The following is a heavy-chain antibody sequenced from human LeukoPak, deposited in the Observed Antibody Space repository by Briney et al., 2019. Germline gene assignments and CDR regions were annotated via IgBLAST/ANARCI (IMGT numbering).Heavy chain of an antibody. CDR1: GGSISSSSYY. J-gene: IGHJ2*01. D-gene: IGHD6-19*01. V-gene: IGHV4-39*07. CDR2: IYYSGST. CDR3: ARDLGYSSGWPHWYFDL. Sequence: SETLSLTCTVSGGSISSSSYYWGWIRQPPGKGLEWIGRIYYSGSTYYNPSLKSRVTISVDTSKNQFSLKLSSVTAADTAVYYCARDLGYSSGWPHWYFDLWGRGTLVTVS.